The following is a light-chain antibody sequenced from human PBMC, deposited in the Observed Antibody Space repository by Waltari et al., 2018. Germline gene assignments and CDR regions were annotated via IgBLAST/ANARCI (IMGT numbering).Light chain of an antibody. J-gene: IGLJ3*02. Sequence: SYELTQQPSVSVSPGHTARITCPGEALPNKYAYWYRQKSGQAPVLVIYEDTKRPPGIPERFSASNSGAVATLTITGAQVEDEADYYCYSTDYTGNYWVFGGGTKLTVL. V-gene: IGLV3-10*01. CDR2: EDT. CDR3: YSTDYTGNYWV. CDR1: ALPNKY.